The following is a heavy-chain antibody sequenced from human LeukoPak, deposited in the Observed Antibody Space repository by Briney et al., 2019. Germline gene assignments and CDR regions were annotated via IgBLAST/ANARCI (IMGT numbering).Heavy chain of an antibody. Sequence: SETLSLTCMVSGGSISSYNYYWGWIRQPPGKGLEWIGSIYYSGSTYYNPSLKSRVAISVDTSKNQYSLRLSSVTAADTALFYCARLTFFTYYYDSSDYKGFYFDYWGQGTLVTVSS. J-gene: IGHJ4*02. CDR2: IYYSGST. CDR1: GGSISSYNYY. CDR3: ARLTFFTYYYDSSDYKGFYFDY. D-gene: IGHD3-22*01. V-gene: IGHV4-39*01.